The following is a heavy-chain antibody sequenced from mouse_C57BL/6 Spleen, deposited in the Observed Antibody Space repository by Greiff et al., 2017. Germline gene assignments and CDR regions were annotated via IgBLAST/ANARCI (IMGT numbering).Heavy chain of an antibody. V-gene: IGHV1-18*01. CDR2: INPNNGGT. CDR3: ARLDMYDGYYAY. CDR1: GYTFTDYN. D-gene: IGHD2-3*01. Sequence: VQLQQSGPELVKPGASVKIPCKASGYTFTDYNMDWVKQSHGKSLEWIGDINPNNGGTIYNQKFKGKATLTVDKSSSTAYMELRSLTSEDTAVYYCARLDMYDGYYAYWGQGTLVTVSA. J-gene: IGHJ3*01.